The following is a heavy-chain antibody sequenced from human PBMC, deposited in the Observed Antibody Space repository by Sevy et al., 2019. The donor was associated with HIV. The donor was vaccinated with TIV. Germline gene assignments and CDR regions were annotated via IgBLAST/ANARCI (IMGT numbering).Heavy chain of an antibody. V-gene: IGHV3-30-3*01. J-gene: IGHJ4*02. CDR3: ARGGHSYGHPFDY. Sequence: GGSLRLSCAASGFTFSSYAMHWVRQAPGKGLEWEAVISYDGSNKYYADSVKCRFTISRDNSKNTLYLQMNSLRAEDTAVYYCARGGHSYGHPFDYWGQGTLVTVSS. D-gene: IGHD5-18*01. CDR1: GFTFSSYA. CDR2: ISYDGSNK.